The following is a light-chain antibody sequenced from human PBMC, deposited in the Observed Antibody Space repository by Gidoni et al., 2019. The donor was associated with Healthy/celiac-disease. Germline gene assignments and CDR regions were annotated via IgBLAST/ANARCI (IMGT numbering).Light chain of an antibody. J-gene: IGLJ3*02. V-gene: IGLV2-11*01. Sequence: QSALTQPRSVSGSPGQSVTISCTGTSSDVGGYNYVSWYQQHPGKAPKLMIYDVSKRPPGVPDRFSGSKSGNTASLTISGLQAEDEADYYCSSYAGSYWVFGGGTKLTVL. CDR1: SSDVGGYNY. CDR2: DVS. CDR3: SSYAGSYWV.